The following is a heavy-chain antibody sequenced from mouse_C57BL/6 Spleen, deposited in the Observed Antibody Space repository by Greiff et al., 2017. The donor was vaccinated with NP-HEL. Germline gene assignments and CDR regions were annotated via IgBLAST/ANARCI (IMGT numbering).Heavy chain of an antibody. CDR3: ARGTVVATGAMDY. J-gene: IGHJ4*01. Sequence: EVHLVESGGGLVKPGGSLKLSCAASGFTFSDYGMHWVRQAPEKGLEWVAYISSGSSTIYYADTVKGRFTISRDNAKNTLFLQMTSLRSEDTAMYYCARGTVVATGAMDYWGQGTSVTVSS. CDR1: GFTFSDYG. D-gene: IGHD1-1*01. V-gene: IGHV5-17*01. CDR2: ISSGSSTI.